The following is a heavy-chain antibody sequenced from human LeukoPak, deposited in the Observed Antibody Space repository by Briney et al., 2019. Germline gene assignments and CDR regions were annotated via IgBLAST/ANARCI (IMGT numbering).Heavy chain of an antibody. CDR2: INTNTGNP. Sequence: GASVKVSCKASGYTFTSYAMNWGRQAPGQGLEWMGWINTNTGNPTYAQGFTGRFVFSLDTSVSTAYLQISSLKAEDTAVYYCARDGMATTYPMKQAINSRNYFDYWGQGTLVTVSS. J-gene: IGHJ4*02. V-gene: IGHV7-4-1*02. D-gene: IGHD5-24*01. CDR3: ARDGMATTYPMKQAINSRNYFDY. CDR1: GYTFTSYA.